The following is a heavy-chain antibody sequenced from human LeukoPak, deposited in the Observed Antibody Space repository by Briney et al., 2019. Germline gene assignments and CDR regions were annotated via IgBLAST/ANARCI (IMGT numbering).Heavy chain of an antibody. CDR1: GYTLTSYD. CDR2: MNPNSGNT. D-gene: IGHD3-16*01. Sequence: EASVKVSCKASGYTLTSYDINWVRQATGQGLEWMGWMNPNSGNTGYAQKFQGRVTITRNTSISTAYMELSGLRSEDTAVYYCARGTRRRGLGSYYMDVWGKGTTVTVSS. V-gene: IGHV1-8*03. J-gene: IGHJ6*03. CDR3: ARGTRRRGLGSYYMDV.